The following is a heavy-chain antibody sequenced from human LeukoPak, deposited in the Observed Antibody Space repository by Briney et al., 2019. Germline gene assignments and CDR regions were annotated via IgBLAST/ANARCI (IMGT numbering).Heavy chain of an antibody. D-gene: IGHD4-11*01. V-gene: IGHV3-49*04. Sequence: GGSLRLSCTVSGFTFGGYAMNWVRQAPGRGLEWVGLIRGKGFGGTTEYAASVKGRFTISRDDSKGIAYLQMNSLTTEDTAVYYCTRGYNNYVALFHYWGQGTLVTVSS. CDR3: TRGYNNYVALFHY. CDR2: IRGKGFGGTT. CDR1: GFTFGGYA. J-gene: IGHJ4*02.